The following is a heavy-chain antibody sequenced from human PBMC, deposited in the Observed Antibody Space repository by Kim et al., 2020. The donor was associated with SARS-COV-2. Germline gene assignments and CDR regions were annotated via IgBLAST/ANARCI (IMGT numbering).Heavy chain of an antibody. CDR2: IIPIFGTA. CDR1: GGTFSSYA. CDR3: ASGRGDCSGGSCYRERNYYYYGMDV. J-gene: IGHJ6*02. D-gene: IGHD2-15*01. V-gene: IGHV1-69*13. Sequence: SVKVSCKASGGTFSSYAISWVRQAPGQGLEWMGGIIPIFGTANYAQKFQGRVTITADESTSTAYMELSSLRSEDTAVYYCASGRGDCSGGSCYRERNYYYYGMDVWGQGTTVTVSS.